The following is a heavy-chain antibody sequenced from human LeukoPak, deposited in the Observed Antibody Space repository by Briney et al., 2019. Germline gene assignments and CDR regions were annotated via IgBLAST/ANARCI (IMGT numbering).Heavy chain of an antibody. CDR3: ARESALTVRYYYYMDV. CDR2: ITRDGTST. J-gene: IGHJ6*03. CDR1: GFSFSNYA. V-gene: IGHV3-64*01. D-gene: IGHD3-16*02. Sequence: GGSLRLSCAASGFTSGFSFSNYAMHWVRRAPGKGLEYVSSITRDGTSTYYANSVKGRFTISRDNSKNTLYLHMGSLRPEDMAVYYCARESALTVRYYYYMDVWGKGTTVTISS.